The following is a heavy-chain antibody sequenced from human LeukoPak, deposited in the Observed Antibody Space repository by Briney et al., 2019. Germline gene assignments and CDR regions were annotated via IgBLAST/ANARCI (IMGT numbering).Heavy chain of an antibody. CDR2: ISGSGGST. D-gene: IGHD2-21*02. V-gene: IGHV3-23*01. CDR1: GFTFSSYG. CDR3: ARVAYCAGDCHHMDS. J-gene: IGHJ4*02. Sequence: PGGSLRLSCAASGFTFSSYGMSWVRQAPGKGLEWVSAISGSGGSTFYADSVKGRFTISRDNAKNSLYLQMNSLRAEDTAVYYCARVAYCAGDCHHMDSWGQGTLVTVSS.